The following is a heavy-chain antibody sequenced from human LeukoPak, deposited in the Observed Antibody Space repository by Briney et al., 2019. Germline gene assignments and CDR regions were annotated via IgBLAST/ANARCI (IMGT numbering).Heavy chain of an antibody. V-gene: IGHV4-34*01. CDR2: INHSGST. CDR1: GGSFSGYY. D-gene: IGHD3-10*01. CDR3: ARGRITMVRGGYYYYYMDV. Sequence: SETLSLTCAVYGGSFSGYYWSWIRQPPGKGREWIGEINHSGSTNYNPSLNSRVTISVDTSKNQFSLKLSSVTAADAAVYYCARGRITMVRGGYYYYYMDVWGKGTTVTVSS. J-gene: IGHJ6*03.